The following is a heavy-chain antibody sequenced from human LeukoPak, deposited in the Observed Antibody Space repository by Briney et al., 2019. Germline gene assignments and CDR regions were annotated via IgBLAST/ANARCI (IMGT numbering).Heavy chain of an antibody. CDR3: ARGRTPTDY. Sequence: KPSETLPLTCTVSGGSISSYYWSWIRQPPGKGLEWIGCIYYRGTTNHNPSLKSRVSISVDTSKNQFSLKLSSVTAADTAVYYCARGRTPTDYWGQGTLVTVSS. D-gene: IGHD1/OR15-1a*01. J-gene: IGHJ4*02. CDR1: GGSISSYY. CDR2: IYYRGTT. V-gene: IGHV4-59*01.